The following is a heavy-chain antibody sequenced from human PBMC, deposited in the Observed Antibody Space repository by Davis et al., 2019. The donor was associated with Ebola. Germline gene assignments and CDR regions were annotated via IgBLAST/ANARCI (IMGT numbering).Heavy chain of an antibody. Sequence: PSETLSLTCTVSGGSVSSGSYYWSWIRQPPGKGLEWIGYIYYSGSTNYNPSLKSRVTISVDTSKNQFSLKLSSVTAADTAVYYCARDRTVAGIVHYYYYYGMDVWGQGTTVTVSS. CDR1: GGSVSSGSYY. J-gene: IGHJ6*02. CDR3: ARDRTVAGIVHYYYYYGMDV. CDR2: IYYSGST. V-gene: IGHV4-61*01. D-gene: IGHD6-19*01.